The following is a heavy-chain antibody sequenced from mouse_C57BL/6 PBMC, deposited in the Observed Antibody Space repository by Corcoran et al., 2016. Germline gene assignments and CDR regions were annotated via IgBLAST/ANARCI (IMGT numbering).Heavy chain of an antibody. Sequence: QVQLKQSGAELVRPGASVKLSCKASGYTFTDYYINWVKQRPGQGLEWIARIYPGSGNTYYNEKFKGKATLTAEKSSSTAYMQLSSLTSEDSAVYFCARWDYGSSAMDYWGQGTSVTVSS. CDR3: ARWDYGSSAMDY. J-gene: IGHJ4*01. V-gene: IGHV1-76*01. D-gene: IGHD1-1*01. CDR1: GYTFTDYY. CDR2: IYPGSGNT.